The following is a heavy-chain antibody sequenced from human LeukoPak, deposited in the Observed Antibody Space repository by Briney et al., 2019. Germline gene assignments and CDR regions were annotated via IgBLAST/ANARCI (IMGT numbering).Heavy chain of an antibody. J-gene: IGHJ4*02. CDR2: IKSKTDGGTT. D-gene: IGHD3-22*01. CDR3: TTDPETFYYDSSGYHYYFDY. CDR1: GFTFSNAW. V-gene: IGHV3-15*01. Sequence: GGSLRLSCAASGFTFSNAWMSWVRQAPGKGLEWVGRIKSKTDGGTTDYAAPVKGRFTISRDDSKNTLYLQMNNLKTEDTAVYYCTTDPETFYYDSSGYHYYFDYWGQGTLVTVSS.